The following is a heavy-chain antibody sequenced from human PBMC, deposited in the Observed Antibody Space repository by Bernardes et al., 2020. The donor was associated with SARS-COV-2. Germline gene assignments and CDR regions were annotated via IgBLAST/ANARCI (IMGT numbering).Heavy chain of an antibody. V-gene: IGHV2-70*11. J-gene: IGHJ2*01. CDR2: IDWDDDK. CDR1: GFSLITSGMC. D-gene: IGHD1-26*01. CDR3: ARTIVGATNWYFDL. Sequence: SGPTLVKPTQTLTLTCTFSGFSLITSGMCVSWIRQPPGKALEWLARIDWDDDKYYSTSLKTRLTISKDTSKNQVVLTVTNMDPVDTATYYCARTIVGATNWYFDLWGRGTLVTVSS.